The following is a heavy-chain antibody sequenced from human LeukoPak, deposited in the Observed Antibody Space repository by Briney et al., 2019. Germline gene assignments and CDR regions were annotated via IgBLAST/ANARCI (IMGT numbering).Heavy chain of an antibody. Sequence: GGSLRLSCAASGFTFSNYWMHWVRQAPGKGLVWVSRINSDESSTSYADSVKGRFTISRDNAKNSLYLQMNSLRAEDTAVYYCARSGVDTALDYWGQGTLVTVSS. J-gene: IGHJ4*02. V-gene: IGHV3-74*01. CDR1: GFTFSNYW. D-gene: IGHD5-18*01. CDR2: INSDESST. CDR3: ARSGVDTALDY.